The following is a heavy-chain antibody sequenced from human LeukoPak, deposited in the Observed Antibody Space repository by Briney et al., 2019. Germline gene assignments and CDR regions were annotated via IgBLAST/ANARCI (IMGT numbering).Heavy chain of an antibody. CDR3: ARDHGEGGLTGYRSFDY. Sequence: PGGSLRLSCAASGFTFSSYSMNWVRQAPGKGLEWVSYISSSSSTIYYADSVKGRFTISRDNAKNSLYLQMNSLRAEDTAVYYCARDHGEGGLTGYRSFDYWGQGTLVTVSS. V-gene: IGHV3-48*01. CDR1: GFTFSSYS. J-gene: IGHJ4*02. D-gene: IGHD3-9*01. CDR2: ISSSSSTI.